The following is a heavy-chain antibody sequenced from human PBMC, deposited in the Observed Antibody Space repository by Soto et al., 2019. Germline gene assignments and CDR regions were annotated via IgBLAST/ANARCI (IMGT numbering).Heavy chain of an antibody. Sequence: SETLSLTCAVYGGSFSGYYWSWIRQPPGKGLEWIGEINHSGSTNYNPSLKSRVTISVDTSKNQISLKLSSVTAADTAVSYCARVRRSTNYFDYWGQGTLVTVSS. CDR2: INHSGST. V-gene: IGHV4-34*01. CDR3: ARVRRSTNYFDY. J-gene: IGHJ4*02. CDR1: GGSFSGYY. D-gene: IGHD1-1*01.